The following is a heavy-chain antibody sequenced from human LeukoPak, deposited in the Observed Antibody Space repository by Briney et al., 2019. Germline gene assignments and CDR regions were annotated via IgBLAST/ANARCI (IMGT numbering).Heavy chain of an antibody. Sequence: ASVKVSCKGSGYTLTELSMHWVRQAPGKGLEWMGGFVPEDGQPLYAQKFQRRVTMPEDTSTAPAYMELSSLRSEDTAVYYCATECRYDYVWGSYYYWGQGTLVTVSS. J-gene: IGHJ4*02. V-gene: IGHV1-24*01. CDR1: GYTLTELS. CDR2: FVPEDGQP. D-gene: IGHD3-16*01. CDR3: ATECRYDYVWGSYYY.